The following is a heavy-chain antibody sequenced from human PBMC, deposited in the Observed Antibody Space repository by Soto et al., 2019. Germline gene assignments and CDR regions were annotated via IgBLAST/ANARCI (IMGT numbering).Heavy chain of an antibody. V-gene: IGHV2-70*13. D-gene: IGHD3-10*01. CDR2: IDWADDK. CDR1: DISLTTSGLC. Sequence: GSGPTLVNPTQTLTLTCTFSDISLTTSGLCVSWLRQPPGKALEWLANIDWADDKFYSTSLQTRLTISKDTSRNQVVLTMTNVDPVDTATYYCARSPRDHYGSGGPCDYFDSWGQGTLVTVS. CDR3: ARSPRDHYGSGGPCDYFDS. J-gene: IGHJ4*02.